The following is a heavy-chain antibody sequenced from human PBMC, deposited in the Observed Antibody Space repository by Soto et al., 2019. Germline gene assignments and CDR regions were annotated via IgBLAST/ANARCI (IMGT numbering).Heavy chain of an antibody. CDR3: ARETTLRGYYYYCYGMDV. V-gene: IGHV3-33*01. CDR2: IWYDGSNK. D-gene: IGHD3-10*01. CDR1: GFTFSSYG. J-gene: IGHJ6*02. Sequence: PGGSLRLSCAASGFTFSSYGMHWVRQAQGKGLEWVAVIWYDGSNKYYADSVKGRFTISRDNSKNTLYLQMNSLRAEDTAVYYCARETTLRGYYYYCYGMDVWGQGTTGTVSS.